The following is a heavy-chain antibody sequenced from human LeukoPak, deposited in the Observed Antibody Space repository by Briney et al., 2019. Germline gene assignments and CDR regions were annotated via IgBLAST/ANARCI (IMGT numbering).Heavy chain of an antibody. V-gene: IGHV4-59*01. J-gene: IGHJ4*02. CDR2: MYYSGST. CDR1: GGSISSYY. D-gene: IGHD3-3*01. Sequence: SETLSLTCTVSGGSISSYYWSWIRQPPGKGLEWIGYMYYSGSTNYNPSLKSRVTISLDTSKHQFSLNLSSVTAADTAVYYCVSDFYVSARFDYWGQGIQVTVSS. CDR3: VSDFYVSARFDY.